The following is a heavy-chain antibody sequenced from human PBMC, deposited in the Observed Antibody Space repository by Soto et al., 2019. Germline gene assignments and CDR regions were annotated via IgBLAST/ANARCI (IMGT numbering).Heavy chain of an antibody. J-gene: IGHJ4*02. Sequence: EVQLVESGGGLVQPGGSLRLSCAASGFRIGDFWMSWVRQAPGKGLPWVANIKEDGSEQNYVDSVKGRFTISSNTSKNSLYLQMSSLRGEDTAVHSCVRTVVVVVPDNFDHWGQGTLVTVSS. CDR1: GFRIGDFW. D-gene: IGHD3-22*01. V-gene: IGHV3-7*01. CDR3: VRTVVVVVPDNFDH. CDR2: IKEDGSEQ.